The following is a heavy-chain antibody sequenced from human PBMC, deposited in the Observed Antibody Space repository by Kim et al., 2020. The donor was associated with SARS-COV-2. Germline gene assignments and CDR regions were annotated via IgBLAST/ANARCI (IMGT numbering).Heavy chain of an antibody. D-gene: IGHD3-10*01. Sequence: GGSLRLSCAASGFTFSSYAMSWVRQAPGKGLEWVSAISGSGGSTYYADSVKGRFTISRDNSKNTLYLQMNSLRAEDTAVYYCAKDQEFGELSNLFDYWGQGTLVTVSS. CDR3: AKDQEFGELSNLFDY. J-gene: IGHJ4*02. V-gene: IGHV3-23*01. CDR1: GFTFSSYA. CDR2: ISGSGGST.